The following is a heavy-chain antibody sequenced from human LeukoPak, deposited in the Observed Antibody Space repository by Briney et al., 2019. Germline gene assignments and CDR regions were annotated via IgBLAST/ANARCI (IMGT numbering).Heavy chain of an antibody. CDR1: GGSISSYY. V-gene: IGHV4-59*01. CDR2: IYYSGST. D-gene: IGHD1-26*01. CDR3: AREVGSPVGSYYYYGMDV. J-gene: IGHJ6*02. Sequence: SETLSLTCTVSGGSISSYYWSWIRQPPGKGLEWIGYIYYSGSTNYNPSLKSRVTISVDTSKNQFSLKLSSVTAADTAVYYCAREVGSPVGSYYYYGMDVWGQGTTVTVSS.